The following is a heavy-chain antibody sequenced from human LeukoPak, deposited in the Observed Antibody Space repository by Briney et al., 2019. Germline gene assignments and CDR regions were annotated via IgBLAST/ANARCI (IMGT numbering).Heavy chain of an antibody. CDR3: ARNIYSSSWYSNWFDR. D-gene: IGHD6-13*01. CDR2: IYTSGST. J-gene: IGHJ5*02. Sequence: SETLSLTCTVSGGSISSYYWSWIRQPAGKGLEWIGRIYTSGSTNYNPSLKSRVTMSVDTSKNQFSLKLSSVTAADTAVYYCARNIYSSSWYSNWFDRWGQGTLVTVSS. V-gene: IGHV4-4*07. CDR1: GGSISSYY.